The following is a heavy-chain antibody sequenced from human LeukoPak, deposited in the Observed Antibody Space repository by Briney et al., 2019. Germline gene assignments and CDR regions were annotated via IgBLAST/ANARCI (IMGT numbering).Heavy chain of an antibody. V-gene: IGHV3-23*01. CDR3: AKDTEEWLLLGWFDP. Sequence: GGSLRLSCAASGFTFSSYAMSWVRQAPGKGLEWVSAISGSGGSTYYADSVKGRFTISRDNSKNTLYLQMNSLRAEDTSLYYCAKDTEEWLLLGWFDPWGQGTLVTVSS. CDR2: ISGSGGST. J-gene: IGHJ5*02. CDR1: GFTFSSYA. D-gene: IGHD6-19*01.